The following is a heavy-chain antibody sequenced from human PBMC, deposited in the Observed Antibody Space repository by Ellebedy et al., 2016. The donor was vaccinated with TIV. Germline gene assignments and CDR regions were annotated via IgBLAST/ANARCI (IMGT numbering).Heavy chain of an antibody. J-gene: IGHJ4*02. V-gene: IGHV3-30*19. CDR2: IWYDGSNK. D-gene: IGHD6-13*01. CDR1: GFTFSSYG. Sequence: GGSLRLSXAASGFTFSSYGMHWVRQAPGKGLEWVAVIWYDGSNKYYADSVKGRFTISSDNSKNTLYLQMNSLRAEDTAVYYCARDNSSSWYLVYWGQGTLVTVSS. CDR3: ARDNSSSWYLVY.